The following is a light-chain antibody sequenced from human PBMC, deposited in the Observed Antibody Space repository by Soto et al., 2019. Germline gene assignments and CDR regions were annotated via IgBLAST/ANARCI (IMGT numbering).Light chain of an antibody. CDR3: QQFKTYPLYT. CDR1: QDISSY. Sequence: DIQLTQSPSFLSASVGDKVTITCRASQDISSYLAWYQQNPGKAPRLLIYGASTLQSGVPSRFSGSGSGTEFTLTVSSLQPEDFATYYCQQFKTYPLYTFGQGTKLEIK. V-gene: IGKV1-9*01. J-gene: IGKJ2*01. CDR2: GAS.